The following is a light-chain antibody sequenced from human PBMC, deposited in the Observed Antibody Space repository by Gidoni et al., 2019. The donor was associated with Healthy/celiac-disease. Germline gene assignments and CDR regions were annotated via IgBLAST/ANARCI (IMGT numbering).Light chain of an antibody. CDR1: QSISSY. J-gene: IGKJ1*01. Sequence: IQMTPSPSSLSASVGDRVTITCRASQSISSYLNWYQQKPGKAPNLRIYAASSLQSGVPSRFSGSGSGTDFTLTRSSLQPEDFATYYCQQSYSTPPTFGQGTKVEIK. V-gene: IGKV1-39*01. CDR3: QQSYSTPPT. CDR2: AAS.